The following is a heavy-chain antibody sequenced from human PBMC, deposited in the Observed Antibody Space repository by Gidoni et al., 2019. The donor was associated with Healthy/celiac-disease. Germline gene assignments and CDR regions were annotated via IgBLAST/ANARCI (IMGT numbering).Heavy chain of an antibody. CDR2: ISSSSSYI. CDR1: GFTFSSYS. D-gene: IGHD3-22*01. V-gene: IGHV3-21*01. CDR3: ARGSEYYYDSSGYYPDAFDI. Sequence: EVQLVESGGGLVKPGGSLRLSCAASGFTFSSYSMNWVRQAPGKGLAWVSSISSSSSYIYYADSVKGRFTISRDNAKNSLYLQMNSLRAEDTAVYYCARGSEYYYDSSGYYPDAFDIWGQGTMVTVSS. J-gene: IGHJ3*02.